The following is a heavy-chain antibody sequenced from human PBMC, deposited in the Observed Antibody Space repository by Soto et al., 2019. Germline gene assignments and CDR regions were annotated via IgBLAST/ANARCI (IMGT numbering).Heavy chain of an antibody. D-gene: IGHD3-16*02. Sequence: PSETLSLTCTVSGCSISSGFYYWSWIRQHPGKGLEWIGYIYYSGSTYYNPSLKSRVTISVDTSKNQFSLKLSSVTAADTAVYYCARESMITFGGVIVNYFDYWGQGTLVTVSS. CDR1: GCSISSGFYY. CDR3: ARESMITFGGVIVNYFDY. V-gene: IGHV4-31*03. J-gene: IGHJ4*02. CDR2: IYYSGST.